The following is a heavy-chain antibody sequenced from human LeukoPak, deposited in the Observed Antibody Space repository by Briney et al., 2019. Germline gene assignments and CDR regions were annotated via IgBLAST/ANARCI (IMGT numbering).Heavy chain of an antibody. CDR2: IYSSGST. CDR3: AREHMVRGVINR. J-gene: IGHJ4*02. CDR1: GGSISNYY. Sequence: PSETLSLTCTVSGGSISNYYWSWIRQPAGNRLEWLGRIYSSGSTNYNPSLESRVTVSVDTSKNQFSLKLSSMTAADTAVYYCAREHMVRGVINRWGQGALVTVSS. V-gene: IGHV4-4*07. D-gene: IGHD3-10*01.